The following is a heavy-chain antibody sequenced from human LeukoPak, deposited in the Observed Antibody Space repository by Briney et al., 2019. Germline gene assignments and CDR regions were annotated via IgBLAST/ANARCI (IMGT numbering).Heavy chain of an antibody. V-gene: IGHV4-4*08. CDR2: ISYSGST. D-gene: IGHD6-13*01. J-gene: IGHJ4*02. CDR1: GGSISSNY. CDR3: ARDLPPGAAGVTGPFDY. Sequence: SETLSLTCTVSGGSISSNYWSWIRQPPGKGLEWIGYISYSGSTNYNPSLKSRVTISVDTSKNHFSLRLSSVTAADTAVYYCARDLPPGAAGVTGPFDYWGQGTLVTVSA.